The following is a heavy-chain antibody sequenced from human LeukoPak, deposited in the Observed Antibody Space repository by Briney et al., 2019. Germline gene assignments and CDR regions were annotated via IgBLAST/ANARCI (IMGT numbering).Heavy chain of an antibody. CDR2: VSGSGSST. CDR1: GFTFSNYA. Sequence: PGGSLRLSCAVSGFTFSNYAMSWVRQAPGKGLEWVSGVSGSGSSTYYADSVKGRFTISRDNSKTTLYLQMNSLRAEDTAVYYCAKVFYPAAGTGRVDFPFDYWGQGTLVTVSS. CDR3: AKVFYPAAGTGRVDFPFDY. D-gene: IGHD6-13*01. J-gene: IGHJ4*02. V-gene: IGHV3-23*01.